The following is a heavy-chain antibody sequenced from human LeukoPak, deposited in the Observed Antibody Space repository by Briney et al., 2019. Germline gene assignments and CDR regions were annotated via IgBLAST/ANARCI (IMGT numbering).Heavy chain of an antibody. Sequence: SGTLSLTCAVSGGSISSSNWWSWVRQPPGKGLEWIGEIYHSGSTNYNPSLKSRVTISVDKSKNQFSLKLSSVTAADTAVYYCARDLGYYDSSGLDYWGQGTLDTVSS. J-gene: IGHJ4*02. CDR1: GGSISSSNW. D-gene: IGHD3-22*01. V-gene: IGHV4-4*02. CDR3: ARDLGYYDSSGLDY. CDR2: IYHSGST.